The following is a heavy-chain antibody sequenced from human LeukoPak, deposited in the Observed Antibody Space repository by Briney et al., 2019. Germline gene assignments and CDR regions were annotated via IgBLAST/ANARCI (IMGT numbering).Heavy chain of an antibody. V-gene: IGHV3-23*01. CDR2: ISGSGHRT. D-gene: IGHD1-26*01. CDR1: GFTFSSYG. J-gene: IGHJ4*02. Sequence: GGSLRLSCAASGFTFSSYGASWVRQAPGKGLEWVSGISGSGHRTYYADSVKGRFTISRDNSKNTLYLQMNSLRAEDTAVYYCAKELVGTVDYWGQGTLVTVSS. CDR3: AKELVGTVDY.